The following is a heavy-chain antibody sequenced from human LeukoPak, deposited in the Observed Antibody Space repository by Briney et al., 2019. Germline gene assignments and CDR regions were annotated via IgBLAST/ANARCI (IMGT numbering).Heavy chain of an antibody. CDR2: IYHSGST. CDR3: ARDLITMIVVVPRAFDT. J-gene: IGHJ3*02. D-gene: IGHD3-22*01. Sequence: SETLSLTCTVSVYSISIGYYWGWFRQPPGKGRDWIGRIYHSGSTYYNQSLKSRVSISVDTSKNQFSLKLSSATAADTAVYYCARDLITMIVVVPRAFDTWGQGTMVTVSS. CDR1: VYSISIGYY. V-gene: IGHV4-38-2*02.